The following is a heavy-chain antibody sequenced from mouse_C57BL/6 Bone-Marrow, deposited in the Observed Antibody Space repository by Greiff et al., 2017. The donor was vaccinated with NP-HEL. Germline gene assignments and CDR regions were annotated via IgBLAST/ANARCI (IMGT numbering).Heavy chain of an antibody. CDR1: GFTFSSYA. CDR2: ISSGGDYI. Sequence: EVKLMESGEGLVKPGGSLKLSCAASGFTFSSYAMSWVRQTPEKRLEWVAYISSGGDYIYYADTVKGRFTISRDNARNTLYLQMSSLKSEDTAMYYCTRENLLLRYPYYFDYWGQGTTLTVSS. J-gene: IGHJ2*01. D-gene: IGHD1-1*01. CDR3: TRENLLLRYPYYFDY. V-gene: IGHV5-9-1*02.